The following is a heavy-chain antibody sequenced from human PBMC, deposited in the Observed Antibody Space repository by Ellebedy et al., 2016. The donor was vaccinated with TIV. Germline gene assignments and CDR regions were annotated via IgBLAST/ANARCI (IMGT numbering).Heavy chain of an antibody. D-gene: IGHD6-6*01. CDR1: GFTFSSYW. CDR2: INSDGSST. J-gene: IGHJ4*02. V-gene: IGHV3-74*01. Sequence: GESLKISCAASGFTFSSYWMHWVRQAPGKGLVWVSRINSDGSSTSNADSVKGRFTISRDNAKNTLYLQMNSLGAEDTAAYYCARLAARWGQGTLVTVSS. CDR3: ARLAAR.